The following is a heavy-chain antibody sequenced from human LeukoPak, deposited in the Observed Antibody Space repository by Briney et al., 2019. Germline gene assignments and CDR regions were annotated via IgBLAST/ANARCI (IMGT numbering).Heavy chain of an antibody. D-gene: IGHD3-10*01. J-gene: IGHJ4*02. V-gene: IGHV1-18*01. CDR1: GYIFANYG. Sequence: ASVKVSCKASGYIFANYGFAWVRPAPGQGIEWKGWINTYNGNTKYSQKLQGRVTVTTDTSTSTAYMELRSLASDDTAVYYCAREPISSGTHYPRSDYWGQGTLVTVSS. CDR3: AREPISSGTHYPRSDY. CDR2: INTYNGNT.